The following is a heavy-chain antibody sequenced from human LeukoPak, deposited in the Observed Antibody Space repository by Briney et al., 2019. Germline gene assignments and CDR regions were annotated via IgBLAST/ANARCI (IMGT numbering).Heavy chain of an antibody. CDR1: GGSISSYY. Sequence: SETLSLTCTVSGGSISSYYWSWIRQPPGKGLEWIGYIYYSGSTNYNPSLKSRVTISVDTSKNQFSLKLSSVTAADTAVYYCARQMGYCSTSSCYTSDYFDSWGQGALVTVSS. V-gene: IGHV4-59*08. J-gene: IGHJ4*02. D-gene: IGHD2-2*01. CDR3: ARQMGYCSTSSCYTSDYFDS. CDR2: IYYSGST.